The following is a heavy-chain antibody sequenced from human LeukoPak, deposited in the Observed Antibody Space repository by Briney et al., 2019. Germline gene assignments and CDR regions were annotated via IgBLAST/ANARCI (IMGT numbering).Heavy chain of an antibody. CDR1: GGSISSYY. CDR2: IYTSGST. Sequence: NPSETLSLTCTVSGGSISSYYWSWIRQPAGKGLEWIGRIYTSGSTNYNPSLKSRVTMSVDTSKNHFSLKLSSVTAADTAVYYCARDTYYYDSSGLYYFDYWGQGTLVTVSS. J-gene: IGHJ4*02. D-gene: IGHD3-22*01. V-gene: IGHV4-4*07. CDR3: ARDTYYYDSSGLYYFDY.